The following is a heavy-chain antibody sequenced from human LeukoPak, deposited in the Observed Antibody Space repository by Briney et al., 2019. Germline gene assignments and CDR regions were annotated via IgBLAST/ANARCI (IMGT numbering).Heavy chain of an antibody. CDR3: ARITMVRADYYMDV. CDR2: IYTSGST. Sequence: PSETLSLTCTVSGGSISSGSYYWSWIRQPAGKGLEWIGRIYTSGSTNYNPSLKSRVTISVDTSKNQFSLKLSSVTAADTAVYYCARITMVRADYYMDVWGKGTTVTISS. V-gene: IGHV4-61*02. D-gene: IGHD3-10*01. CDR1: GGSISSGSYY. J-gene: IGHJ6*03.